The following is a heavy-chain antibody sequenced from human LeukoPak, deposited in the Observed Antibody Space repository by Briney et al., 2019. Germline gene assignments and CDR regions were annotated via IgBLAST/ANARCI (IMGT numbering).Heavy chain of an antibody. J-gene: IGHJ4*02. CDR2: ISSSSSYI. Sequence: GGSLRLSCAASGFTFSSYSMNWVRQAPGKGLEWVSSISSSSSYIYYADSVKGRFTISRDNAKNPLYLQMNSLRAEDTAVYYCARDPPSDIVVVPAAIGSGYWGQGTLVTVSS. D-gene: IGHD2-2*01. CDR3: ARDPPSDIVVVPAAIGSGY. CDR1: GFTFSSYS. V-gene: IGHV3-21*01.